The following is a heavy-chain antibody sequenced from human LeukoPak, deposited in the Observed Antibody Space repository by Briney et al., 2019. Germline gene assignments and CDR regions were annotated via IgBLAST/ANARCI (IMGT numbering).Heavy chain of an antibody. CDR2: TNPSGSAT. D-gene: IGHD3-16*01. V-gene: IGHV1-46*01. CDR3: ARDISEGDYAWWFDP. CDR1: GGTFSSYA. J-gene: IGHJ5*02. Sequence: ASVKVSCKASGGTFSSYAISWVRQAPGQGLEWMGLTNPSGSATRYAQSFQGRVTMTRDLSTSTDYMELSSLRSDDTAVYFCARDISEGDYAWWFDPWGQGTLVTVAS.